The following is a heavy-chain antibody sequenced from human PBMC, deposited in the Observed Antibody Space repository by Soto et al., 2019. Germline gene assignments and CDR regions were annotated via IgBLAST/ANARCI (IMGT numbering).Heavy chain of an antibody. V-gene: IGHV3-64D*08. CDR1: GFTFSSYA. CDR2: ISSNGGST. Sequence: GGSLRLSCSASGFTFSSYAMHWVRQAPGKGLEYVSAISSNGGSTYYADSVKGRFTISRDNSKNTLYLQMSSLRAEDTAVYYCARTQLWVPAVPTPQAPDAFDIWGQGTMVTVSS. J-gene: IGHJ3*02. D-gene: IGHD2-2*01. CDR3: ARTQLWVPAVPTPQAPDAFDI.